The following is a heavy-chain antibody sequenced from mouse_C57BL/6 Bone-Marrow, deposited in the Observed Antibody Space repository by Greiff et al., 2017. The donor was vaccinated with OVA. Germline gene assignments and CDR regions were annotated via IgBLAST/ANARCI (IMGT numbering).Heavy chain of an antibody. Sequence: EVQLVESGGGLVQPGGSLKLSCAASGFTFSDYYMYWVRQTPEKRLEWVAYISNGGGSTYYPDTVKGRFTISRDNAKNTLYLQMSRLKSEDTAMYYCARQLSPSMDYWGQGTSVTVSS. CDR2: ISNGGGST. CDR1: GFTFSDYY. V-gene: IGHV5-12*01. J-gene: IGHJ4*01. CDR3: ARQLSPSMDY. D-gene: IGHD3-2*02.